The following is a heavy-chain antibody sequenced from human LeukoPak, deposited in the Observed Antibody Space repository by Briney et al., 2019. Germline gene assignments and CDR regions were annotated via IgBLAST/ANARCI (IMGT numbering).Heavy chain of an antibody. V-gene: IGHV3-11*04. Sequence: PGGSLRLSCAASGFTSSDYYMSWIRQAPGKGLEWVSYISSSGSTIYYADSVKGRFTISRDNAKNSLYLQMNSLRAEDTAVYYCASAVPAAASFDYWGQGTLVTVSS. CDR2: ISSSGSTI. CDR3: ASAVPAAASFDY. D-gene: IGHD2-2*01. J-gene: IGHJ4*02. CDR1: GFTSSDYY.